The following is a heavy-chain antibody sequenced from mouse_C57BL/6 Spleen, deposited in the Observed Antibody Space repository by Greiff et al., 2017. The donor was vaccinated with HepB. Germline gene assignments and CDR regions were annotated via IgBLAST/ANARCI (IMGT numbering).Heavy chain of an antibody. D-gene: IGHD1-1*01. CDR2: IYPGDGDT. V-gene: IGHV1-80*01. Sequence: VQLQQSGAELVKPGASVKISCKASGYAFSSYWMNWVKQRPGKGLEWIGQIYPGDGDTNYNGKFKGKATLTADKSSSTAYMQLSSLTSEDSAVYFCATNPSFITTVVATDYWGQGTTLTVSS. CDR3: ATNPSFITTVVATDY. J-gene: IGHJ2*01. CDR1: GYAFSSYW.